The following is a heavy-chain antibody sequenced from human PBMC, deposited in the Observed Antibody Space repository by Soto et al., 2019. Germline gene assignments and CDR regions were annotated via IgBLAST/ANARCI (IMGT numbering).Heavy chain of an antibody. J-gene: IGHJ5*02. V-gene: IGHV4-39*01. CDR1: GGSISSSSYY. CDR2: IYYSGST. CDR3: ARLPDVLLWFGDPDP. D-gene: IGHD3-10*01. Sequence: SQTLSLTCTVSGGSISSSSYYWVWIRQPPGKGLEWIGSIYYSGSTYYNPSLKSRVTISVDTSKNQFSLKLSSVTAADTAVYYCARLPDVLLWFGDPDPWGQGTLVTVSS.